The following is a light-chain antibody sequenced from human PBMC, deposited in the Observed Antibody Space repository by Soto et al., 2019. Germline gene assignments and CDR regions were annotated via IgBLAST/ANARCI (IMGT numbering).Light chain of an antibody. CDR2: DAS. J-gene: IGKJ4*01. CDR1: QDISNY. V-gene: IGKV1-33*01. CDR3: KQYDNLPPT. Sequence: DIQMTQSPSSLSASVGDRVTITCQASQDISNYLNWYQQKPGKAPKLLIYDASNLETGVPSRFSGSGSGTDFTFTISSLKPEDIATYYCKQYDNLPPTFGGGTKVEIK.